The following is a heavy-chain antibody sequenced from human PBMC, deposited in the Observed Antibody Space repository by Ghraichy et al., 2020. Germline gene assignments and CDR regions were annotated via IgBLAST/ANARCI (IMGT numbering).Heavy chain of an antibody. D-gene: IGHD6-19*01. CDR3: ARIPVAGSWYFDL. V-gene: IGHV3-21*01. Sequence: GGSLRLSCAASGFTFSSYGMSWVRQAPGKGLEWVSSISSSSSYIYYADSVKGRFTISRDNAKNSLYLQMNSLRAEDTAVYYCARIPVAGSWYFDLWGRGTLVTVSS. CDR1: GFTFSSYG. J-gene: IGHJ2*01. CDR2: ISSSSSYI.